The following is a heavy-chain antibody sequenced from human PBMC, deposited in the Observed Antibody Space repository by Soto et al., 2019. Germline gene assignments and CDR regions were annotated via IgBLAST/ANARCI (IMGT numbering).Heavy chain of an antibody. CDR1: GFTFSSYG. D-gene: IGHD6-19*01. Sequence: QVQLVESGGGVVQPGRSLRLSCAASGFTFSSYGMHWVRQAPGKGLEWVAVISYDGSNKYYADSVKGRFTISRDNSKNTLYLQMNSLRAEDTAVYYCAKDHTSGWYPMLDPWGQGTLVTVSS. V-gene: IGHV3-30*18. J-gene: IGHJ5*02. CDR3: AKDHTSGWYPMLDP. CDR2: ISYDGSNK.